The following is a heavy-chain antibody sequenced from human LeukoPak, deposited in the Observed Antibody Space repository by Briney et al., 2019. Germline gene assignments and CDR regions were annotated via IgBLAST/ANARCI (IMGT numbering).Heavy chain of an antibody. D-gene: IGHD2-15*01. Sequence: GGSLRLSCAASGFSFSTYSMHWVRQAPGKGLEWVSTISGSSSYIFYADSVKGRFTISRDNAKNSLYLQMNSLRAEDTAVYYCAGSGFDYWGQGTLVTVSS. CDR3: AGSGFDY. J-gene: IGHJ4*02. V-gene: IGHV3-21*01. CDR1: GFSFSTYS. CDR2: ISGSSSYI.